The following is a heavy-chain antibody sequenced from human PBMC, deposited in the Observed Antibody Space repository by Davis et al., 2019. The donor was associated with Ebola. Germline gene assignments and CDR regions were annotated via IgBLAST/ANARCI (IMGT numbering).Heavy chain of an antibody. V-gene: IGHV1-18*01. J-gene: IGHJ3*02. CDR2: ISAYNGNT. D-gene: IGHD1-26*01. CDR3: ARTSIVGTTTTASDI. Sequence: ASVKVSCKASGYTFSIFGLSWVRQAPGQGLEWMGWISAYNGNTNYAQILQGRVTMTTDTSTGTAYMELRSLRSDDTAVYFCARTSIVGTTTTASDIWGQGTKVTVSS. CDR1: GYTFSIFG.